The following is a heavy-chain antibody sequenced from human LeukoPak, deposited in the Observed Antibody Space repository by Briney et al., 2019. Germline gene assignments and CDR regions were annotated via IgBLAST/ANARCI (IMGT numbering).Heavy chain of an antibody. CDR2: ITATSRHI. V-gene: IGHV3-21*04. D-gene: IGHD3-22*01. CDR1: GVTFSGYS. Sequence: GGSLRLSCAAPGVTFSGYSVNWVRQAPGKGLEWVSAITATSRHIYYADSVKGRFTISRDNAKNSLYLQMNSLRAEDTALYYCAKDENYYDSSGYPGYFDLWGRGTLVTVSS. J-gene: IGHJ2*01. CDR3: AKDENYYDSSGYPGYFDL.